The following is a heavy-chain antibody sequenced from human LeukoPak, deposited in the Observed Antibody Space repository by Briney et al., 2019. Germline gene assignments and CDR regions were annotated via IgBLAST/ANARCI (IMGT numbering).Heavy chain of an antibody. Sequence: GESLKISCKGSGYSFTSYWIGWVRQVPGKGLEWMGIIYPGHSDTRYSPSFQGQVTISAGKSISTAYLQWSSLKASDTAMYYCAREGYCSGGGCYPPFDYWGQGTLVTVSS. CDR1: GYSFTSYW. CDR3: AREGYCSGGGCYPPFDY. D-gene: IGHD2-15*01. CDR2: IYPGHSDT. V-gene: IGHV5-51*01. J-gene: IGHJ4*02.